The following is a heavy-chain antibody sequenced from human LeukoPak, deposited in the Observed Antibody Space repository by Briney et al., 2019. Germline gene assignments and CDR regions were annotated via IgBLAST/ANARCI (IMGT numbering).Heavy chain of an antibody. CDR2: IYYSGST. Sequence: SETLSLTCTVSGGSISSYYWSWIRQPPGKGLEWIGYIYYSGSTNYNPSLKSRVTISVDTSKNQFSLKLSSVTAADTAVYYCARGDDYEGPFDYWGQGTLVTVSS. D-gene: IGHD4-17*01. CDR3: ARGDDYEGPFDY. J-gene: IGHJ4*02. CDR1: GGSISSYY. V-gene: IGHV4-59*01.